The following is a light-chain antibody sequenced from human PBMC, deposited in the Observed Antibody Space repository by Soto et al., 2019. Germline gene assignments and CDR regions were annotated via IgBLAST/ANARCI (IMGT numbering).Light chain of an antibody. Sequence: DIGITRSPCTLSASNSARVAITFRPSQSFSTWLAWYQQKPGKAPKLLIYDASSLETGVPSRFSGSGSWTEFTLTISSLQPDDFATDYCQQYENFSGTFGQGTKVDI. J-gene: IGKJ1*01. V-gene: IGKV1-5*01. CDR3: QQYENFSGT. CDR2: DAS. CDR1: QSFSTW.